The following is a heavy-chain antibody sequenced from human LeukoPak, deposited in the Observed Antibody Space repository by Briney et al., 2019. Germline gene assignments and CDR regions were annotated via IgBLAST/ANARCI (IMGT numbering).Heavy chain of an antibody. V-gene: IGHV4-59*08. CDR1: RDSISGKY. CDR2: IYYSGST. CDR3: ARLGDGDNLRYFDY. D-gene: IGHD5-24*01. J-gene: IGHJ4*02. Sequence: KSSQSLSLTCTVARDSISGKYSTWIRHPPGKVREWIGYIYYSGSTNYNASLKSRVAISVDTSKNQFSLKLSSVSAADTAVYYCARLGDGDNLRYFDYWGQGTLVTVSS.